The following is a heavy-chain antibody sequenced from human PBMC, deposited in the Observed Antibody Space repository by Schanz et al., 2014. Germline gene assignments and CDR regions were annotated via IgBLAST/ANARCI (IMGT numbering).Heavy chain of an antibody. Sequence: EVQLMESGGGLVKPGGSLRLSCVASGFAFSSFAMTWVRQAPGKGLEWVSYVSRSTPDIYYADSVKGRFTMSRDNAKNSVFLQMNSLRAEDTAVYFCAKKVPAYNPFDSWGQGTLXTVSS. D-gene: IGHD1-1*01. J-gene: IGHJ4*02. CDR1: GFAFSSFA. CDR3: AKKVPAYNPFDS. CDR2: VSRSTPDI. V-gene: IGHV3-21*01.